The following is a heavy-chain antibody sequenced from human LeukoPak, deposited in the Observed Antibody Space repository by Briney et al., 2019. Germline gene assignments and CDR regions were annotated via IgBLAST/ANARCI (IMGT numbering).Heavy chain of an antibody. J-gene: IGHJ6*03. CDR1: GGSISSYY. V-gene: IGHV4-4*07. CDR3: ARLRRVGYRSSSRPKGYYCYYMDV. D-gene: IGHD6-6*01. CDR2: IYTSGST. Sequence: PSETLSLTCTVSGGSISSYYWSWIRQPAGKGLEWIGRIYTSGSTNYNPSLKSRVTMSVDTSKNQFSLKLSSVTAADTAVYYCARLRRVGYRSSSRPKGYYCYYMDVWGKGTTVTVS.